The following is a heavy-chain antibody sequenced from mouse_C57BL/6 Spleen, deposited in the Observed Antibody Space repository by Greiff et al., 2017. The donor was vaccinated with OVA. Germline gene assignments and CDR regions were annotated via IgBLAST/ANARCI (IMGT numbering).Heavy chain of an antibody. V-gene: IGHV1-39*01. D-gene: IGHD2-4*01. J-gene: IGHJ3*01. CDR2: INPNYGTT. Sequence: EVKVVESGPELVKPGASVKISCKASGYSFTDYNMNWVKQSNGKSLEWIGVINPNYGTTSYNQKFKGQATLTVDKSSSTAYMQLHSLTSEDSAVYYGARPHYDYGGGPFAYWGQGTLVTVSA. CDR3: ARPHYDYGGGPFAY. CDR1: GYSFTDYN.